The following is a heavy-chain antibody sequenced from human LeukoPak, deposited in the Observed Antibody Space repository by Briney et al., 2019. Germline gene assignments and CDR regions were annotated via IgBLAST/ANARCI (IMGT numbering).Heavy chain of an antibody. CDR3: ARDDYYDSSGYYLAYFDY. CDR2: MNPNSGNT. V-gene: IGHV1-8*01. Sequence: GASVKVSCKASVYTFTNYDINWVRQATGQGLEWMGWMNPNSGNTGYAQKLQGRVTMTTDTSTSTAYMELRSLRSDDTAVYYCARDDYYDSSGYYLAYFDYWGQGTLVTVSS. D-gene: IGHD3-22*01. J-gene: IGHJ4*02. CDR1: VYTFTNYD.